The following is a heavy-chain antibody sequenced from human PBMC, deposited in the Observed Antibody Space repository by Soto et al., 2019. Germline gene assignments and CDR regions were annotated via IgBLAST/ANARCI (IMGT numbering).Heavy chain of an antibody. CDR3: AIENVVAATWDYYGMDV. CDR1: GFTFSSCD. J-gene: IGHJ6*02. D-gene: IGHD2-15*01. V-gene: IGHV3-30*03. Sequence: VQLVESGGGVVQPGRSLRLSCAASGFTFSSCDMHWVRQAPGKGLEWVALISYDGSNKYYADSVKGRITISRDNSKHTLFLQMNSLRAEDTAVYYCAIENVVAATWDYYGMDVWGQGTTVTVSS. CDR2: ISYDGSNK.